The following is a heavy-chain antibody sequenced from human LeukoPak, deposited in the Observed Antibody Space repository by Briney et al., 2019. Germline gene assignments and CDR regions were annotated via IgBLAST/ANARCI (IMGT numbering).Heavy chain of an antibody. V-gene: IGHV1-18*04. Sequence: ASVKVSCKASGYTITSYGISWVRQAPGQGLEWMGWISAYNGNTNYAQKLQGRVTMTTDTSTSTVYMELRSLRSDDTAVYYCARDLEYYYGSGSYYFDYWGQGTLVTVSS. J-gene: IGHJ4*02. CDR2: ISAYNGNT. CDR3: ARDLEYYYGSGSYYFDY. D-gene: IGHD3-10*01. CDR1: GYTITSYG.